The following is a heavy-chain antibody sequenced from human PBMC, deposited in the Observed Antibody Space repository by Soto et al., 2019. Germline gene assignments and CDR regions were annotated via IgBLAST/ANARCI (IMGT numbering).Heavy chain of an antibody. CDR2: ISHAGSNN. V-gene: IGHV3-30-3*01. D-gene: IGHD2-2*01. J-gene: IGHJ4*02. CDR1: GFTFSSYA. Sequence: QVHLVESGGGVVQPGRSLRLSCAASGFTFSSYAMHWVRQAPGKGLEWVAHISHAGSNNYYADSVKGRFTISRDNSKNMVYWQMNSLRVDDTAVYYCARDRSMVVVVPGYWGQGTLVTVSS. CDR3: ARDRSMVVVVPGY.